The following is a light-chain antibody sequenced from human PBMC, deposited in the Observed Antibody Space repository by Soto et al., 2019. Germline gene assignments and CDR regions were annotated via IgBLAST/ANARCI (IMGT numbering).Light chain of an antibody. CDR3: QQYNSYWT. Sequence: DIQMTQSPSTLSASVGDRVTITCRASHSISIWLAWYQQKPGKAPKLLIYDASTLESGVPSRFSGSGSGTEFTLTISSLQPADFATYYCQQYNSYWTFGQGTKVDIK. CDR1: HSISIW. V-gene: IGKV1-5*01. CDR2: DAS. J-gene: IGKJ1*01.